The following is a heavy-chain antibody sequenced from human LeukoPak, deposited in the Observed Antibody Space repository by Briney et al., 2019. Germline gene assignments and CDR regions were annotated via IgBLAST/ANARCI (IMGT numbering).Heavy chain of an antibody. CDR3: AKEAEDHRYDY. V-gene: IGHV3-33*06. J-gene: IGHJ4*02. CDR2: IWYDGGTK. Sequence: GRSLRLSCVASGFTFRNYGMHWVRQAPGKGLEWVAIIWYDGGTKYYADSVKGRFTISRDNSKNTLYLQMDSLRAEDTAVYYCAKEAEDHRYDYWGQGPLVIVSS. CDR1: GFTFRNYG. D-gene: IGHD1-14*01.